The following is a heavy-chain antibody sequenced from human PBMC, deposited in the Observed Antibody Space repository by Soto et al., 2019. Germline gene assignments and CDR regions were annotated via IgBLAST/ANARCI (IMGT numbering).Heavy chain of an antibody. Sequence: SETLSLTCTVSGYSISSGSYWAWIRQPPGKGPEWIASIYHGGTTFYNPSLKSRMHMSLDATRNHYSLRLTSVTVADTAVYFCARAPVGLDTISYFDYWGQGKLVTVSS. CDR1: GYSISSGSY. CDR2: IYHGGTT. D-gene: IGHD3-3*01. V-gene: IGHV4-38-2*02. CDR3: ARAPVGLDTISYFDY. J-gene: IGHJ4*02.